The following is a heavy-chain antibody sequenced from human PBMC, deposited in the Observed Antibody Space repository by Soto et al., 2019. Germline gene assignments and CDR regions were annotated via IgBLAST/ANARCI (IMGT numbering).Heavy chain of an antibody. CDR3: ARETDYGGNYRDRGAFDI. Sequence: QVQLQESGPGLVKPSQTLSLTCTVSGGSISSGGYYWSWIRQHPGKGLEWIGYIYYSGSTYYNPSLKSRVTISVDTSKNQFSLKLSSVTAADTAVDYCARETDYGGNYRDRGAFDIGGQGKMVTVSS. J-gene: IGHJ3*02. V-gene: IGHV4-31*03. CDR1: GGSISSGGYY. D-gene: IGHD4-17*01. CDR2: IYYSGST.